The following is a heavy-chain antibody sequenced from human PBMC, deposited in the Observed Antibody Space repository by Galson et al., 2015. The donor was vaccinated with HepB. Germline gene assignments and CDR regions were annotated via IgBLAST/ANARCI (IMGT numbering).Heavy chain of an antibody. CDR1: GYTFTSYA. V-gene: IGHV7-4-1*02. Sequence: SVKVSCKASGYTFTSYAMNWVRQAPGQGLEWMGWINTNTGNPTYAQGFTGRFVFSLDTSVSTAYLQISSLKAEDTAVYYCAKDLDDYGDYGDDWFDPWGQGTLVTVSS. CDR3: AKDLDDYGDYGDDWFDP. CDR2: INTNTGNP. J-gene: IGHJ5*02. D-gene: IGHD4-17*01.